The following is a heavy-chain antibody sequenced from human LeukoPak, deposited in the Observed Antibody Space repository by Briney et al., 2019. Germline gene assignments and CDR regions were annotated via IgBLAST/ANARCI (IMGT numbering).Heavy chain of an antibody. D-gene: IGHD3-16*01. CDR1: GYTFTGYY. V-gene: IGHV1-2*02. CDR2: IDPNSGGT. Sequence: VKVSCKASGYTFTGYYLHWVRQAPGQGLEWMGWIDPNSGGTNYAQKFQGRVTITRDTSTSTVYMELSSLRSEDTAVYYCARDFGEQTHWGQGTLVTVSS. CDR3: ARDFGEQTH. J-gene: IGHJ1*01.